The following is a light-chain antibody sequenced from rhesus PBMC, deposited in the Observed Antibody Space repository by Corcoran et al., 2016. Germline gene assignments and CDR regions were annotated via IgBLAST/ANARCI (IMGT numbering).Light chain of an antibody. CDR1: QSVGSN. J-gene: IGKJ4*01. CDR2: DAS. V-gene: IGKV3-42*02. Sequence: ETVVTQSPATLSLSPGERATLSCRASQSVGSNLAWYQEQPGQSPNLLLYDASSRATGTPDRFSGSGSGTEFTLTISSLEPEDVGVYYCQQYNDLLTFGGGTKVELK. CDR3: QQYNDLLT.